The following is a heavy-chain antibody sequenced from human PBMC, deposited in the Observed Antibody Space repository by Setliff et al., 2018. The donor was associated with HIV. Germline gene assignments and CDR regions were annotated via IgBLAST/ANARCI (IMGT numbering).Heavy chain of an antibody. CDR2: IYDSGHT. V-gene: IGHV4-38-2*01. D-gene: IGHD5-12*01. CDR3: ARARGLQDSGYDYVLYYFDY. Sequence: LSLTCAVSGYSISSGYYWGWIRQPPGKGLEWIGNIYDSGHTFYNPSLKSRVTISVDTSKNQFSLKLTSVTAADTAVYYCARARGLQDSGYDYVLYYFDYWGQGTLVTVSS. J-gene: IGHJ4*02. CDR1: GYSISSGYY.